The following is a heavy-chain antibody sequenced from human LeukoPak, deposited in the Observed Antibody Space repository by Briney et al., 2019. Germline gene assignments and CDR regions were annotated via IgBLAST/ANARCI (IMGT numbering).Heavy chain of an antibody. CDR1: GVTFSSYG. V-gene: IGHV3-30*18. CDR3: AKDLRYCSGTSCYEASGMDV. J-gene: IGHJ6*02. D-gene: IGHD2-2*01. CDR2: ISYDGSDK. Sequence: PGGSLRLSCAASGVTFSSYGMHWVRQAPGKGLEWVAAISYDGSDKYYADSVKGRFTISKDNSKNTLSLQMNSLRAEDTAVFFCAKDLRYCSGTSCYEASGMDVWGQGTTVTVSS.